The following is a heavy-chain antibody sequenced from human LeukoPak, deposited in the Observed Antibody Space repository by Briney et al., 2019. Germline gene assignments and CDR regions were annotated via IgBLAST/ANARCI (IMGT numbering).Heavy chain of an antibody. CDR3: AKWALRQLAGEHFDY. CDR2: IYSGGST. V-gene: IGHV3-66*01. CDR1: GFTVSSND. J-gene: IGHJ4*02. D-gene: IGHD6-6*01. Sequence: PGGSLRLSCAASGFTVSSNDMSWVRQAPGKGLEWVSVIYSGGSTYYADSVKGRFTISRDNSKNTLYLQMNSLRAEDTAVYYCAKWALRQLAGEHFDYWGQGTLVTVSS.